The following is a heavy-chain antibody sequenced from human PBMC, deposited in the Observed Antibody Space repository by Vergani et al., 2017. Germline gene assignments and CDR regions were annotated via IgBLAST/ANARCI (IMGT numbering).Heavy chain of an antibody. CDR1: GFTFSSYE. CDR2: ISSSGSTI. V-gene: IGHV3-48*03. J-gene: IGHJ4*02. Sequence: EVQLVESGGGLVQPGGSLRLSCAASGFTFSSYEMNWVRQAPGKGLEWVSYISSSGSTIYYADSVKGRFTISRENAKNSLYLQMNILRAADTAVYYCASLAVAGTRGDYWGQGTLVTVSS. CDR3: ASLAVAGTRGDY. D-gene: IGHD6-19*01.